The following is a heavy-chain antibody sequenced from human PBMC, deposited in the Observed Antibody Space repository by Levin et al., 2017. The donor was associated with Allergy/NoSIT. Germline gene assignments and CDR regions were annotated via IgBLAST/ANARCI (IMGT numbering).Heavy chain of an antibody. Sequence: KVSCKASGYSFTNYWIGWVRQIPGKGLEGMGIIYPGDSDTRYSPSFQGRVTITADKSTSTAYLQWSSLKASDTAMYFCARREEYCSAGSCYSGGDFDYWGQGTLVTVSS. V-gene: IGHV5-51*01. J-gene: IGHJ4*02. CDR3: ARREEYCSAGSCYSGGDFDY. CDR2: IYPGDSDT. D-gene: IGHD2-15*01. CDR1: GYSFTNYW.